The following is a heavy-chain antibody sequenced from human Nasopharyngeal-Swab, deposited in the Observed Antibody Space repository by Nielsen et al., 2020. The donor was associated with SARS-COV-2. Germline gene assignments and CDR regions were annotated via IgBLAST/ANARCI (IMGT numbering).Heavy chain of an antibody. CDR3: ARAYSSSWYPGYYYYGMDV. Sequence: SETLSLTCTVSGGSISSSSYYWSWIRQPPGKGLEWIGYIYYSGSTNYNPSLKSRVTISVDTSKNQFSLKLSSVTAADTAVYYCARAYSSSWYPGYYYYGMDVWGQGTTVTVSS. CDR1: GGSISSSSYY. CDR2: IYYSGST. J-gene: IGHJ6*02. D-gene: IGHD6-13*01. V-gene: IGHV4-61*01.